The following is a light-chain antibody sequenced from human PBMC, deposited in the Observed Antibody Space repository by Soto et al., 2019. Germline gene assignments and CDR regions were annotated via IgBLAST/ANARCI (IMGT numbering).Light chain of an antibody. CDR2: GAS. V-gene: IGKV3-20*01. CDR3: QKYGSSPQ. Sequence: EIVLTQSPGTLSLSPGERATPSCRASQSVSSSYLAWYQQKPGQAPRLLIYGASSRATGIPDRFSGSGSGTDFTLTISRLEPEDFAVYYCQKYGSSPQFGQGTKVDIK. J-gene: IGKJ1*01. CDR1: QSVSSSY.